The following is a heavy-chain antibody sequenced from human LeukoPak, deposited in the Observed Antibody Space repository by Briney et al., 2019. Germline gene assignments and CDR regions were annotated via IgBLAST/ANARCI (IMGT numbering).Heavy chain of an antibody. Sequence: SETLSLTCTVSGGSVSSGSYYWSWSRQPPGKGLEWIGYIYYSGSTNYNPSLKSRVTISVDTSKNQFSLKLSSVTAADTAVYYCARDPWGIAASGWFDPWGQGTLVTVSS. CDR2: IYYSGST. V-gene: IGHV4-61*01. D-gene: IGHD6-13*01. J-gene: IGHJ5*02. CDR3: ARDPWGIAASGWFDP. CDR1: GGSVSSGSYY.